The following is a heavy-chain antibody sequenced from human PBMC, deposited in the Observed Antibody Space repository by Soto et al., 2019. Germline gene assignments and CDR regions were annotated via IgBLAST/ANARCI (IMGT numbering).Heavy chain of an antibody. Sequence: ASVKVSSKASGYSFTSYSMHWVRQAPGQRLEWMGWINAGNGNTKYSQKFQGRVTITRDTSASTAYMELSSLRSEDTAVYYCARDRGWGYDYWGQGTLVTVSS. CDR3: ARDRGWGYDY. D-gene: IGHD7-27*01. CDR2: INAGNGNT. J-gene: IGHJ4*02. CDR1: GYSFTSYS. V-gene: IGHV1-3*01.